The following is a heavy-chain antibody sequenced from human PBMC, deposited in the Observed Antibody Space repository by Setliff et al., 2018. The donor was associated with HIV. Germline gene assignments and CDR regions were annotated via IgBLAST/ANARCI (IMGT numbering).Heavy chain of an antibody. V-gene: IGHV7-4-1*02. CDR1: GYTFTSYA. Sequence: ASVKVSCKASGYTFTSYAMNWVRQAPGQGLGWMGWINTNTGNPTYAQGFTGRFVFSLDTSVSTAYLQISSLKAEDTAVYYCARDRKNRNGYNADDFEYWGQGTLVTVSS. D-gene: IGHD5-12*01. CDR2: INTNTGNP. CDR3: ARDRKNRNGYNADDFEY. J-gene: IGHJ4*02.